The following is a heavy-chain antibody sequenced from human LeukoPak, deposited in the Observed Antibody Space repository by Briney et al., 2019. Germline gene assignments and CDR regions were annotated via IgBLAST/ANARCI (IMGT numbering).Heavy chain of an antibody. D-gene: IGHD5-24*01. Sequence: GGSLRLSCAASGFTVSSNYMSWVRQAPGKGLEWVSIIYSGGSTFYADSVKGRFTISRDNAKNSLFLQMNSLRVEDTAFYYCAKLLRDFTIYDFWGHGALVTVSS. CDR1: GFTVSSNY. V-gene: IGHV3-53*01. CDR3: AKLLRDFTIYDF. CDR2: IYSGGST. J-gene: IGHJ4*01.